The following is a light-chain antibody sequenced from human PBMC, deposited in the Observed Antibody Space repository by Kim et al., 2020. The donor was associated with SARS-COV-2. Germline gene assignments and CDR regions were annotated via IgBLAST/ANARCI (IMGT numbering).Light chain of an antibody. Sequence: ASVEDRVTITCRASPSIISLLAWYQQKPGKAPKLLIYDASSLESWVPSRFSGSGSGTEFTLTISSLQPDDFATYYCQQYNSYPLTFGQGTKVDIK. V-gene: IGKV1-5*01. CDR3: QQYNSYPLT. CDR1: PSIISL. CDR2: DAS. J-gene: IGKJ1*01.